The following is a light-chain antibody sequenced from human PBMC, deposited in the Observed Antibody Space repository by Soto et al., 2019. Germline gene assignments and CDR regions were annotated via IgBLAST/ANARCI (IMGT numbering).Light chain of an antibody. CDR2: GAS. Sequence: EIVLTQSPGTLSLSPGERATLSCRASQSVSSSYLAWYQQKPGQAPRHLISGASSRATGIHDRFSGSGSGTDFTLTVSRLEPEDFAVYYCHQYDNSPLTFGGATMVEIK. J-gene: IGKJ4*01. V-gene: IGKV3-20*01. CDR1: QSVSSSY. CDR3: HQYDNSPLT.